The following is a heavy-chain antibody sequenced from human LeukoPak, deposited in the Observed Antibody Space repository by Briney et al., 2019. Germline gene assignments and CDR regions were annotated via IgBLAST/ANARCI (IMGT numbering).Heavy chain of an antibody. CDR2: ISSSSSTI. J-gene: IGHJ4*02. Sequence: PGGSLRLSCAASGFTFSSYSMNWVRQAPGKGLEWVSYISSSSSTIYYADSVKGRFTISRDNAKTSLYLQMNSLRAEDTAVYYCARDPTLSVEYSSSPRGFDYWGQGTLVTVSS. CDR3: ARDPTLSVEYSSSPRGFDY. V-gene: IGHV3-48*01. D-gene: IGHD6-6*01. CDR1: GFTFSSYS.